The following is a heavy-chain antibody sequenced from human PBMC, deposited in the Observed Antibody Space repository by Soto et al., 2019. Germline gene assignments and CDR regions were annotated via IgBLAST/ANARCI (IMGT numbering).Heavy chain of an antibody. J-gene: IGHJ4*02. CDR1: GYFISNGYY. Sequence: SETLSLTCAVSGYFISNGYYWDWIRQPPGKGLEWIGRIYPTGTTYYNPSLKSRVTISVDTSKNHFSLKLTSVTAADTAVYYCARDANYGLYYFDHWGQGTLVTVSS. CDR2: IYPTGTT. CDR3: ARDANYGLYYFDH. D-gene: IGHD3-10*01. V-gene: IGHV4-38-2*02.